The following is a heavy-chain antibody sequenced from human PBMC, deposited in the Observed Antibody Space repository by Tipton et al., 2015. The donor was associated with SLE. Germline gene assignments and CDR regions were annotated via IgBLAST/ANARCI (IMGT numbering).Heavy chain of an antibody. CDR1: GFTFSNYA. J-gene: IGHJ6*02. CDR3: AKDGSRIVGAPSYYYYYALDV. Sequence: SLRLSCAASGFTFSNYAMSWVRQAPGKGLEWVSLLYSDGSTYYADSVKGRFTVSRDNSKNTLYLQMDSLRAEDTAVYYCAKDGSRIVGAPSYYYYYALDVWGQGTTVTVSS. D-gene: IGHD1-26*01. CDR2: LYSDGST. V-gene: IGHV3-23*03.